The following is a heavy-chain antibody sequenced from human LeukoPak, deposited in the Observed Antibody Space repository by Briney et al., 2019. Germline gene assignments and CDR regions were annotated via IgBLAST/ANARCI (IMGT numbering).Heavy chain of an antibody. CDR2: ISSSGSTI. J-gene: IGHJ4*02. CDR1: GFTFSDYY. D-gene: IGHD3-10*01. V-gene: IGHV3-11*04. Sequence: GGSLRLSCAASGFTFSDYYMSWTRQAPGKGLEWVSYISSSGSTIYYAGSVKGRLTISRDNAKNSLYLQMNSLRAEDTAVYYCAREEAYYYGSGSFDYWGQGTLATVSS. CDR3: AREEAYYYGSGSFDY.